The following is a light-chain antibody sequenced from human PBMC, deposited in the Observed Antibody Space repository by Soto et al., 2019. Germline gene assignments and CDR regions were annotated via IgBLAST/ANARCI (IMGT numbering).Light chain of an antibody. CDR1: QSVSIN. CDR3: EHYNNWPPWT. V-gene: IGKV3-15*01. J-gene: IGKJ1*01. Sequence: TQSPATPSVSPGERATLSCRASQSVSINLAWYQQKPGQAPRLLIYGASTRATGIPARFSGSGSGTEFTLTINSLQSEDFAVYYCEHYNNWPPWTFGQGTKVEIK. CDR2: GAS.